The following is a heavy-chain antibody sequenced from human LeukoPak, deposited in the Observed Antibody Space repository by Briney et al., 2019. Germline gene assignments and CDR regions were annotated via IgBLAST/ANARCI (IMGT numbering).Heavy chain of an antibody. CDR2: ISGSGGST. J-gene: IGHJ4*02. CDR1: GFIFSDYA. V-gene: IGHV3-23*01. Sequence: GGSLRLSCAASGFIFSDYAMSWVRQAPGKGLEWVSAISGSGGSTYHADSVKGRFTISRDNSKNTLYLQMNSLRAEDTAVYYCAKDLLRSAAQLCMTWGQGTLVTVSS. CDR3: AKDLLRSAAQLCMT. D-gene: IGHD2-8*01.